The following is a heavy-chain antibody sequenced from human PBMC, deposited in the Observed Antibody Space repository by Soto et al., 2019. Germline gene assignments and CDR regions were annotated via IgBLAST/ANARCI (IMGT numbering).Heavy chain of an antibody. D-gene: IGHD2-2*01. CDR3: ARVRPRLVVVPAAQVQSTSVWFDP. J-gene: IGHJ5*02. V-gene: IGHV3-48*01. CDR2: ISSSSSTI. Sequence: GGSLRLSCAASGFTFSSYSMNWVRQAPGKGLEWVSYISSSSSTIYYADSVKGRFTISRDNAKNSLYLQMNSLIAEDTAVYYCARVRPRLVVVPAAQVQSTSVWFDPWGQGTLVTVSS. CDR1: GFTFSSYS.